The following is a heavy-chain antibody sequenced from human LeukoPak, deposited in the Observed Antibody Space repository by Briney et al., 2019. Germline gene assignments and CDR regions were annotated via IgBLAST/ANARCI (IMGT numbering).Heavy chain of an antibody. Sequence: SGGSLRLSCAASGFSLRSFAMSWVRQAPGKGLEWVSASSGDGGNTDYANSVKGRFTISRDNSKNTLYLQMNSLRAEDTAVYYCAKDAYYYDSSGYYNYWGQGTLVTVSS. CDR2: SSGDGGNT. CDR3: AKDAYYYDSSGYYNY. D-gene: IGHD3-22*01. CDR1: GFSLRSFA. J-gene: IGHJ4*02. V-gene: IGHV3-23*01.